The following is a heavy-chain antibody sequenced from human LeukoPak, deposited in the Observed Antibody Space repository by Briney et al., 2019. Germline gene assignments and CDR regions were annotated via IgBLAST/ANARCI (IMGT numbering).Heavy chain of an antibody. J-gene: IGHJ6*02. Sequence: KPSGTLSLTCAVSGGSISSSNWWSWVRQPPGKGLEWIGEIYHSGSTNYNPSLKSRVTISVDKSKNQFSLKLSSVTAADTAVYYCAREGQGYSGSWYVGPYYYYGMDVWGQGTTVTVSS. CDR1: GGSISSSNW. CDR3: AREGQGYSGSWYVGPYYYYGMDV. V-gene: IGHV4-4*02. D-gene: IGHD6-13*01. CDR2: IYHSGST.